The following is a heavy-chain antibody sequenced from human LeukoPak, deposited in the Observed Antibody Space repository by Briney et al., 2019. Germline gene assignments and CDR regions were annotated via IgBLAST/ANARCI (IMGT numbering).Heavy chain of an antibody. J-gene: IGHJ1*01. D-gene: IGHD3-3*01. CDR3: ARTDFWSGYPGYFQH. Sequence: SETLSLTCTVSGASISGYYWSWIRQPAGKGLEWIGRFYSSGSTNYNPSLKSRVTMSVDTSENQFSLKLSSVTAADTAVYYCARTDFWSGYPGYFQHWGQGTLVTVSS. CDR2: FYSSGST. CDR1: GASISGYY. V-gene: IGHV4-4*07.